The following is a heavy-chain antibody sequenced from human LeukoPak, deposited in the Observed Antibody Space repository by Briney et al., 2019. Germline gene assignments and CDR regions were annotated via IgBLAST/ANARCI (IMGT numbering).Heavy chain of an antibody. V-gene: IGHV3-23*01. CDR3: AKDLIGVPIDIVARRTDY. CDR1: GFTFSSYA. Sequence: GGSLRLSCAASGFTFSSYAMSWVRQAPGKGLEWVSAIRGSGGSTYYADSVKGRFTISRDNSKNTLYLQMNSLRAEDTAVYYCAKDLIGVPIDIVARRTDYWDQGTLVTVSS. CDR2: IRGSGGST. D-gene: IGHD5-12*01. J-gene: IGHJ4*02.